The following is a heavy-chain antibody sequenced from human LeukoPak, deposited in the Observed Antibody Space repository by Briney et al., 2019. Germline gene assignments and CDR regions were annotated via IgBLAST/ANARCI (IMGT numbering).Heavy chain of an antibody. J-gene: IGHJ6*02. V-gene: IGHV3-30-3*01. CDR2: ISYDGSNK. Sequence: QPGGSLRLSCAASGFTFSSYAMHWVRQAPGKGLEWVAVISYDGSNKYYADSVKGRFTTSRDNSKNTLYLRMNSLRAEDTAVYYCARLLGTEPDYYYYGTDVWGQGTTVTVSS. CDR1: GFTFSSYA. CDR3: ARLLGTEPDYYYYGTDV. D-gene: IGHD1-14*01.